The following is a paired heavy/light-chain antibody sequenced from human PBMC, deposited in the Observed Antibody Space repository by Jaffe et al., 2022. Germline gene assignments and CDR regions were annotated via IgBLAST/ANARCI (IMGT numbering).Light chain of an antibody. Sequence: SYVLTQPPSVSVAPGQTARITCGGNNIGSKSVHWYQQKPGQAPVLVVYDDSDRPSGIPERFSGSNSGNTATLTISRVEAGDEADYYCQVWDSSSDHPGVVFGGGTKLTVL. V-gene: IGLV3-21*02. J-gene: IGLJ2*01. CDR2: DDS. CDR1: NIGSKS. CDR3: QVWDSSSDHPGVV.
Heavy chain of an antibody. Sequence: EVQLVESGGGLVKPGGSLRLSCAASGFTFSSYSMNWVRQAPGKGLEWVSSISSSSSYIYYADSVKGRFTISRDNAKNSLYLQMNSLRAEDTAVYYCARGYCSGGSCYSNWFDPWGQGTLVTVSS. CDR1: GFTFSSYS. J-gene: IGHJ5*02. V-gene: IGHV3-21*01. CDR2: ISSSSSYI. D-gene: IGHD2-15*01. CDR3: ARGYCSGGSCYSNWFDP.